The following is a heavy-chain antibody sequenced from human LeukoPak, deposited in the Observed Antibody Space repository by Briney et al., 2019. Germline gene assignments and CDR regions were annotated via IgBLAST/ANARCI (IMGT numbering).Heavy chain of an antibody. V-gene: IGHV4-30-4*08. CDR1: GGSISSGDYY. CDR3: ARAIAAAGTSLDY. CDR2: IYYSSTT. D-gene: IGHD6-13*01. Sequence: SQTLSLTCTVSGGSISSGDYYWSWIRQPPGKVLECLGYIYYSSTTSYNPSLKRRVIIVVDASKNQFPLKLSPVTADDTAVYYCARAIAAAGTSLDYWGQGTLVTFSS. J-gene: IGHJ4*02.